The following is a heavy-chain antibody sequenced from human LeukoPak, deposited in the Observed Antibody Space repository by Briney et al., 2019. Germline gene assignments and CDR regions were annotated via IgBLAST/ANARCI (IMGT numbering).Heavy chain of an antibody. Sequence: PGGSLRLSCAASEFTFSSYWMSWVRQAPGKGLEWVANIKQDGSEKYYVDSVKGRFTISRDNAKNSLYLQMNSLRAGDTAVYYCARGPPGVATIRYYCYYGMDVWGQGTTVTVSS. CDR3: ARGPPGVATIRYYCYYGMDV. J-gene: IGHJ6*02. CDR2: IKQDGSEK. D-gene: IGHD5-12*01. V-gene: IGHV3-7*01. CDR1: EFTFSSYW.